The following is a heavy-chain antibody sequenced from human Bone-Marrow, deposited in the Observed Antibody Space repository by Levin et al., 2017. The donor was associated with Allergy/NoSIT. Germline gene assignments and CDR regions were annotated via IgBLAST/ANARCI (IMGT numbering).Heavy chain of an antibody. J-gene: IGHJ4*02. V-gene: IGHV3-7*01. Sequence: LSLTCAASGFTFSTYWMTWVRQAPGKGLEWVANIKEDGSEKYYVDSVKGRFTISRDNAKNSLYLQMNSLRAEDTAVYYCARDRDSSDWFKDRYDYWGQGTLVTVSS. CDR3: ARDRDSSDWFKDRYDY. D-gene: IGHD6-19*01. CDR1: GFTFSTYW. CDR2: IKEDGSEK.